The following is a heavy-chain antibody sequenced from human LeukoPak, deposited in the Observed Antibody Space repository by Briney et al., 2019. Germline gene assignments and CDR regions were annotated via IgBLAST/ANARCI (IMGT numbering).Heavy chain of an antibody. J-gene: IGHJ1*01. CDR2: INKDGSG. V-gene: IGHV3-7*01. CDR1: GFSFSNYW. CDR3: ARNLWREYFQH. D-gene: IGHD2-21*01. Sequence: PGGSRRLSCVASGFSFSNYWMTWVRQAPGKGLEWVANINKDGSGKEDSVKGRFTISRDNAKNSLYLQMNSLRAEDTAVYYCARNLWREYFQHWGQGTLVTVSS.